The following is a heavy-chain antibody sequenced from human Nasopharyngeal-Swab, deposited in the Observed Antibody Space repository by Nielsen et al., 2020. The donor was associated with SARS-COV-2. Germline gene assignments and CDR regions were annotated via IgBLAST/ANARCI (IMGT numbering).Heavy chain of an antibody. D-gene: IGHD2-15*01. CDR2: IWYDGSNK. V-gene: IGHV3-33*01. Sequence: GESLKISCAASGFTFSSYGMHWVRQAPGKGLEWVAVIWYDGSNKYYADSVKGRFTISRDNFKNTLYLQTNSLRAEDTAVYYCAREKLSDYFDYWGQGTLVTVSS. CDR1: GFTFSSYG. J-gene: IGHJ4*02. CDR3: AREKLSDYFDY.